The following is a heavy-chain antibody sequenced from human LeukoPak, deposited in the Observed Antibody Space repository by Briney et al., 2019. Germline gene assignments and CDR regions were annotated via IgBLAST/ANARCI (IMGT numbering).Heavy chain of an antibody. CDR2: MRYDGSHE. CDR1: AFSFSTYG. J-gene: IGHJ4*02. Sequence: GGSLRLSCVVSAFSFSTYGIHWVRQAPGKGLEWVAFMRYDGSHEDYADSVKGRFIISRDNSKNTLYLQLHSLRAEDTAVYYCAKDGYVTAGGQRNYFDYWGQGTLVTVSS. V-gene: IGHV3-30*02. D-gene: IGHD2-15*01. CDR3: AKDGYVTAGGQRNYFDY.